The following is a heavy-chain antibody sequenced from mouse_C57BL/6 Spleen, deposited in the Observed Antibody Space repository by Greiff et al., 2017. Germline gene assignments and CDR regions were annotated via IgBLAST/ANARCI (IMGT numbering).Heavy chain of an antibody. Sequence: EVKLMESGPGLVKPSQSLSLTCSVTGYSITSGYYWNWIRQFPGNKLEWMGYISYDGSNNYNPSLKNRISITRDTSKNQFFLKLNSVTTEDTATYYCAREGITTVVATWYFDVWGTGTTVTVSS. J-gene: IGHJ1*03. D-gene: IGHD1-1*01. CDR2: ISYDGSN. V-gene: IGHV3-6*01. CDR1: GYSITSGYY. CDR3: AREGITTVVATWYFDV.